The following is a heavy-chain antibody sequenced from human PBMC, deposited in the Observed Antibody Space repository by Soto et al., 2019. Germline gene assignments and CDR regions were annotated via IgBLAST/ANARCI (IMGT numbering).Heavy chain of an antibody. CDR3: ARHDGYSYGYDY. CDR2: IYYNGRT. Sequence: ASETLSLTCSVSGDSLNSRSYYWGWIRQPPGKGLEWIGNIYYNGRTYYNPSLKSRLTIFIDTSKNQFSLQVTSVSAADTAIYYCARHDGYSYGYDYWGPGNMVTVSS. J-gene: IGHJ4*02. V-gene: IGHV4-39*01. D-gene: IGHD5-18*01. CDR1: GDSLNSRSYY.